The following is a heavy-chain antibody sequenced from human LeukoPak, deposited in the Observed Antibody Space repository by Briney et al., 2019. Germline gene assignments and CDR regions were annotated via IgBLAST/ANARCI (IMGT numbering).Heavy chain of an antibody. D-gene: IGHD2-2*01. J-gene: IGHJ3*02. CDR2: INHSGST. V-gene: IGHV4-34*01. CDR1: GGSFSGYY. CDR3: ARVRSTGAFDI. Sequence: SETLSLTCAVYGGSFSGYYWSWIRQPPGKGLEWIGEINHSGSTNYNPSLKSRVAISVDTSKNQFSLKLSSVTAADTAVYCCARVRSTGAFDIWGQGTMVTVSS.